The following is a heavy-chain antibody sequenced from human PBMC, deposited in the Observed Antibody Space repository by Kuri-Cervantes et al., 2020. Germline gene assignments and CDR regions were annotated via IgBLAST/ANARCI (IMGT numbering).Heavy chain of an antibody. D-gene: IGHD6-19*01. CDR2: ISYDGSNK. CDR1: GFTFSSYA. V-gene: IGHV3-30*07. CDR3: ARDIGIAVAGTAFDY. J-gene: IGHJ4*02. Sequence: GESLKISCAASGFTFSSYAMHWVRQAPGKGLEWVAVISYDGSNKYYADSVKGRFTISRDNSKNTLYLQMNSLRAEDTAVYYCARDIGIAVAGTAFDYWGQGTLVTVSS.